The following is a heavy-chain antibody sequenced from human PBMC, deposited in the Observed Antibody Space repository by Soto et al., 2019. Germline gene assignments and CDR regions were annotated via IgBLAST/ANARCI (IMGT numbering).Heavy chain of an antibody. J-gene: IGHJ4*02. CDR2: IYYSGST. CDR3: AREGYSGYPSGIGY. D-gene: IGHD5-12*01. CDR1: GGSISSGGYY. V-gene: IGHV4-31*03. Sequence: SETLSLTCTVSGGSISSGGYYWSWIRQHPGKGLEWIGYIYYSGSTYYNPSLKSRVTISVDTSKNQFSLKLSSVTAADTAVYYCAREGYSGYPSGIGYWGQGTLVTVSS.